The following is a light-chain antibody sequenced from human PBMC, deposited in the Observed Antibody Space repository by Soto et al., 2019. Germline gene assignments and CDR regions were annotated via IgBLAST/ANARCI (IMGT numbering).Light chain of an antibody. CDR1: QSVGSSY. V-gene: IGKV3-20*01. CDR2: EAS. CDR3: QQYANSPRT. J-gene: IGKJ2*01. Sequence: EIVLTQSPGTLSLSPGERAALSCRASQSVGSSYLAWYQQKAGQTPRLLIYEASSRATGIPDRFSGSGSGTDFTLTISRLEPEDFAMDYCQQYANSPRTFGQGTKLEI.